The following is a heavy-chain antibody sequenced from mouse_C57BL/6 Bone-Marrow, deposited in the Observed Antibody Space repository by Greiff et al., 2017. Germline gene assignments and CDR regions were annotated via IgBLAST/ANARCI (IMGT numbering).Heavy chain of an antibody. V-gene: IGHV1-81*01. D-gene: IGHD4-1*01. CDR3: ARWESYWYFDV. CDR2: IYPRSGNT. CDR1: GYTFTSYG. Sequence: QVQLKQSGAELARPGASVKLSCKASGYTFTSYGISWVKQRTGQGLEWIGEIYPRSGNTYYNEKFKGKATLTADKSSSTAYMELRSLTSDDSAVYFCARWESYWYFDVWGTGTTVTVSS. J-gene: IGHJ1*03.